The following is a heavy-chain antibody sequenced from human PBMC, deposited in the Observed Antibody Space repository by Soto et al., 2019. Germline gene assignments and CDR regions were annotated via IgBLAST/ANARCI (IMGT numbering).Heavy chain of an antibody. Sequence: QVQLVQSGAEVKKPGSSVKVSCKASGGTFSSYAISWVRQAPGQGLEWMGGIIPIFGTANYEQTFQGRVTITADESPSTAYMELSSMIYEDTAVYYCARGHYEQLVGVYSGQVTLVTVSS. J-gene: IGHJ4*02. D-gene: IGHD6-6*01. CDR1: GGTFSSYA. V-gene: IGHV1-69*01. CDR2: IIPIFGTA. CDR3: ARGHYEQLVGVY.